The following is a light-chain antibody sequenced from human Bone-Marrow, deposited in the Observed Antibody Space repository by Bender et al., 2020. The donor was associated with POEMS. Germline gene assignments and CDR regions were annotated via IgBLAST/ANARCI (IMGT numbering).Light chain of an antibody. J-gene: IGLJ2*01. CDR2: DVS. Sequence: QSALTQPRSVSGSPGQSVTVSCTGTSSNIGGYHYVSWYQQHPGKAPKLMIYDVSKGPSGVPDRFSGSKSGNTASLTVSGLQTDDEADYYCSSYAGRNNFVVFGGGTRLTVL. CDR1: SSNIGGYHY. CDR3: SSYAGRNNFVV. V-gene: IGLV2-11*01.